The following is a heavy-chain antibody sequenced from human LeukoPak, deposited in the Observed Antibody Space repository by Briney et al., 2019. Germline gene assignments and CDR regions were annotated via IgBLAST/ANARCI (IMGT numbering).Heavy chain of an antibody. Sequence: ASGKVCCKAAGYTVTSYDIHWVGEAPGQGAEGRGMINPSGGGTNYAQKFQGRVAMTRDTSTSTDYMEVKSLKSDDSAVYYCPRGGSGWSGNGVDVWRQGTTVTV. D-gene: IGHD6-13*01. V-gene: IGHV1-46*01. CDR2: INPSGGGT. CDR3: PRGGSGWSGNGVDV. J-gene: IGHJ6*02. CDR1: GYTVTSYD.